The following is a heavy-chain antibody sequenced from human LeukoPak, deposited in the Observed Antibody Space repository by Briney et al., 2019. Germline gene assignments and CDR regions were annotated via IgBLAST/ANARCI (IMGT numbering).Heavy chain of an antibody. Sequence: PSETLSLTCTVSGGSISSYYWSWIRQPAGKGLEWIGRIYTSGSTNYNPSLKSRVTMSVDTSENQFSLKLSSVTAADTAVYYCARKRYCSSTSCSNQAFDYWGQGTLVTVSS. CDR2: IYTSGST. D-gene: IGHD2-2*01. J-gene: IGHJ4*02. CDR1: GGSISSYY. V-gene: IGHV4-4*07. CDR3: ARKRYCSSTSCSNQAFDY.